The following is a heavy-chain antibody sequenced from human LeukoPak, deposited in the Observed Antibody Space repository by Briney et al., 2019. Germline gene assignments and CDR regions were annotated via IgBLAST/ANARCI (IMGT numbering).Heavy chain of an antibody. J-gene: IGHJ3*02. Sequence: SGTLSLTCAVSGGSISSSNWWSWVRQPPGKGLEWIGEIYHSGSTNYNPSLKSRVTISVDKSKNQFSLKLSSVTAADTAVYYCARSNYYDSSGYTDAFDIWGQGTMVTVSS. CDR1: GGSISSSNW. V-gene: IGHV4-4*02. CDR2: IYHSGST. CDR3: ARSNYYDSSGYTDAFDI. D-gene: IGHD3-22*01.